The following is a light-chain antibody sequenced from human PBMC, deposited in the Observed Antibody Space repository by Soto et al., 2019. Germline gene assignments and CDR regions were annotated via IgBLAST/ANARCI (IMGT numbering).Light chain of an antibody. CDR2: WAS. J-gene: IGKJ1*01. Sequence: DIVMTQSPDSLAVSLGEGSTINCKSSQSLLFSSNNRNYLAWYQQKAGQSPKLLIYWASIRESGVPDRFSGSGSGTDFNLTISSLQAEDVAVYYCHQYYSTPWTFGQGTRVEIK. CDR1: QSLLFSSNNRNY. V-gene: IGKV4-1*01. CDR3: HQYYSTPWT.